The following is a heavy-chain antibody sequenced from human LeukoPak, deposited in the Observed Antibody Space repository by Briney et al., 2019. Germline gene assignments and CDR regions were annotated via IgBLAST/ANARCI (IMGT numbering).Heavy chain of an antibody. V-gene: IGHV3-7*03. CDR2: IKQDGSEK. J-gene: IGHJ4*02. CDR1: GFTFSSYW. D-gene: IGHD5-24*01. CDR3: GRDFDGYYYSAYYVDY. Sequence: GGSLRLSCAASGFTFSSYWMCWVRQAPGKGLEWVAKIKQDGSEKYYVDSVKGRFTISRDNAKNSLYLQMNTLRTEDTAVYYCGRDFDGYYYSAYYVDYWGQGTLVTVSS.